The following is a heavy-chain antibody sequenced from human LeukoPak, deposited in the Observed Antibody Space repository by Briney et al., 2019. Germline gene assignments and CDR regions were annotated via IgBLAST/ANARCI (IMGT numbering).Heavy chain of an antibody. D-gene: IGHD2-2*01. CDR1: VGTFSSYT. CDR2: IIAILGIA. CDR3: ASDDIVVVPAATPRYYYYYGMDV. J-gene: IGHJ6*02. V-gene: IGHV1-69*02. Sequence: SEKVSCKGSVGTFSSYTIRWVRHTPGQGLERIGRIIAILGIAKNAQKFQGRVTITADKSTSTAYMELSSLRSEDTVVYYCASDDIVVVPAATPRYYYYYGMDVWGQGTTVTVSS.